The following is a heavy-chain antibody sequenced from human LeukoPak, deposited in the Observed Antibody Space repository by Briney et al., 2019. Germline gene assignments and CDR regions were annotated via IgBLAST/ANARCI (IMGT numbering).Heavy chain of an antibody. Sequence: GGSLRLSCAASGFTFSSYAMSWVRQAPGKGLEWVSAISGSGGSTYYADSVQGRFTISRDNSKNTLYPQMNSLRAEDTAVYYCANLPTVTTLDYWGQGTLVTVSS. V-gene: IGHV3-23*01. D-gene: IGHD4-17*01. CDR1: GFTFSSYA. CDR2: ISGSGGST. CDR3: ANLPTVTTLDY. J-gene: IGHJ4*02.